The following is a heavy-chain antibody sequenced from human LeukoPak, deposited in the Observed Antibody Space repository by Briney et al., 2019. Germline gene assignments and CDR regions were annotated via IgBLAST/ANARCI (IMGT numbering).Heavy chain of an antibody. D-gene: IGHD3-16*01. CDR3: ARDNYGFDY. CDR2: IYSGGIT. V-gene: IGHV3-66*01. J-gene: IGHJ4*02. Sequence: GGSLRLSCAASGFTVNDYYMSWVRQAPGKGLEWVSIIYSGGITSYADSVKGRFTISRDNSKNTLYLQLNSLRAEDTAVYYCARDNYGFDYWGQGTLVTVSS. CDR1: GFTVNDYY.